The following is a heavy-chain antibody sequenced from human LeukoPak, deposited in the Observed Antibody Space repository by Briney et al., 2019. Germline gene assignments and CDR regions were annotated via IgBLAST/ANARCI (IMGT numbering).Heavy chain of an antibody. J-gene: IGHJ4*02. CDR1: GGSISSGGYY. CDR2: IYYSGST. CDR3: ARQYGSGYFDY. V-gene: IGHV4-61*08. Sequence: SETLSLTCTVSGGSISSGGYYWSWIRQPPGKGLEWIGYIYYSGSTNYNPSLKSRVTISVDTSKNQFSLKLSSVTAADTAVYYCARQYGSGYFDYWGQGTLVTVSS. D-gene: IGHD3-22*01.